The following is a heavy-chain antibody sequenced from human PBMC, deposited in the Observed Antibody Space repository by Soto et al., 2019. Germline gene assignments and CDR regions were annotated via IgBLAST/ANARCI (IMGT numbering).Heavy chain of an antibody. Sequence: QVQLVESGGGVVQPGGSLRLSCAASGFTFSSYGMHWVRQAPGKGLEWVAVIKYEGSNKYYADSVKGRFTISRDNSKNTQYLQMNSLSAADTAVYDCEKESNIAAHSDYWGQGTMVSVSS. J-gene: IGHJ4*02. V-gene: IGHV3-30*18. D-gene: IGHD5-12*01. CDR3: EKESNIAAHSDY. CDR1: GFTFSSYG. CDR2: IKYEGSNK.